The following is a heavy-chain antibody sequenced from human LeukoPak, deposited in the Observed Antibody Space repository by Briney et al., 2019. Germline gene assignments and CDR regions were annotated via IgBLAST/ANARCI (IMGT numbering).Heavy chain of an antibody. CDR2: ISYDGSNK. CDR3: AKFWTGRPTGNAFDI. J-gene: IGHJ3*02. D-gene: IGHD3/OR15-3a*01. CDR1: GFTFSSYG. V-gene: IGHV3-30*18. Sequence: GGSLRLSCAASGFTFSSYGMHWVRQAPGKGLEWVAVISYDGSNKYYADSVKGRFTISRDNSKNTLYLQMNSLRAEDTAVYYCAKFWTGRPTGNAFDIWGQGTMVTVSS.